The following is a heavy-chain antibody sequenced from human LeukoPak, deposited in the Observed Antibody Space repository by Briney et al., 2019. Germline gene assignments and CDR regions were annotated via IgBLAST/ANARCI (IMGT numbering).Heavy chain of an antibody. CDR1: GGSISIYY. CDR3: ARGRAVADYYFDY. V-gene: IGHV4-4*07. Sequence: SETLSLTCTVSGGSISIYYGSWIRQPAGKGLEWIGRIYTSGSTNYNPSLKSRVTMSVGTSKNQFSLKLSSVTAADTAVYYCARGRAVADYYFDYWGQGTLVTVSS. J-gene: IGHJ4*02. CDR2: IYTSGST. D-gene: IGHD6-19*01.